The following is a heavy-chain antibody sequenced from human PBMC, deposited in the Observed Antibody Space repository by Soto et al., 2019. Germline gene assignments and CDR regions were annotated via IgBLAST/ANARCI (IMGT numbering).Heavy chain of an antibody. CDR3: AIVVVTATNHDAFDI. D-gene: IGHD2-21*02. CDR1: GFTFSSYG. CDR2: ISYDGSNK. V-gene: IGHV3-30*03. Sequence: VQLVESGGGLVKPGGSLRLSCAASGFTFSSYGMHWVRQAPGKGLEWVAVISYDGSNKYYADSVKGRFTISRDNSKNTLYLQMNSLRAEDTAVYYCAIVVVTATNHDAFDIWGQGTMVTVSS. J-gene: IGHJ3*02.